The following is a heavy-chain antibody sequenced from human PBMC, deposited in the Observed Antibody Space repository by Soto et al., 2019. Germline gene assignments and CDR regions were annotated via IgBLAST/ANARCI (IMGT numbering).Heavy chain of an antibody. Sequence: QITLKESGPTLVKPTQTLTLTCTFSGFSLTTSGVGVGWIRQPPGKALEWLALIYWDDDKRYSPSLKSRLTXXXXXXXXXXXXXXXXXXXXXXXXXXXXXXXXXXXXXXPWGQGTLVTVSS. CDR3: XXXXXXXXXXXP. V-gene: IGHV2-5*02. CDR2: IYWDDDK. J-gene: IGHJ5*02. CDR1: GFSLTTSGVG.